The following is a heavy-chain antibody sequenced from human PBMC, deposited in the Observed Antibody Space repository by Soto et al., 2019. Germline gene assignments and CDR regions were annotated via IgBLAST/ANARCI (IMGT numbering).Heavy chain of an antibody. Sequence: PGGSLRLSCAASGFTFSNAWMNWVRQAPGKGLGWVGRIKSKTDGGTTGYAAPVKGRFTISRVDSQNTLYLQMNSLKTEDTALYYGTTDDSYFGMDVWGHGTTVTVP. CDR1: GFTFSNAW. J-gene: IGHJ6*02. CDR2: IKSKTDGGTT. V-gene: IGHV3-15*07. CDR3: TTDDSYFGMDV.